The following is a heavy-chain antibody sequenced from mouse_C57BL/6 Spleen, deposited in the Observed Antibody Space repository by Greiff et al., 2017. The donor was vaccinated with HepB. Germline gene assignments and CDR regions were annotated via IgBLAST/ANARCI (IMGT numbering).Heavy chain of an antibody. CDR2: ISDGGSYT. CDR3: ARAVDYEAMDY. V-gene: IGHV5-4*01. Sequence: DVQLQESGGGLVKPGGSLKLSCAASGFTFSSYAMSWVRQTPEKRLEWVATISDGGSYTYYPDNVKGRFTISRDNAKNNLYLQMSHLKSEDTAMYYCARAVDYEAMDYWGQGTSVTVSS. CDR1: GFTFSSYA. J-gene: IGHJ4*01.